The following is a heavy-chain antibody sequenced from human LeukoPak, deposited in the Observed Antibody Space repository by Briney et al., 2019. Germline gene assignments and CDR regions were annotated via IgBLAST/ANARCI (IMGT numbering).Heavy chain of an antibody. CDR2: TYYRSKWYN. V-gene: IGHV6-1*01. Sequence: SQTLSLTCAISGDSVSSNSAAWNWIRQSRSRGLEWLGRTYYRSKWYNDYAVSVKSRITINPDTSKNQFSLQLNSVTPEDTAVYYCAREEYAAGINWFDPWGQGTLVTVSS. D-gene: IGHD6-19*01. J-gene: IGHJ5*02. CDR1: GDSVSSNSAA. CDR3: AREEYAAGINWFDP.